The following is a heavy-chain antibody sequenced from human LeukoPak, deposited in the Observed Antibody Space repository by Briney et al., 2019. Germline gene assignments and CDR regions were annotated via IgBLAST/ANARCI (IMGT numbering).Heavy chain of an antibody. CDR2: IYHSGST. V-gene: IGHV4-38-2*02. CDR1: GYSISSGYY. J-gene: IGHJ5*02. CDR3: ARTVGIIMVRGVIWWFDP. D-gene: IGHD3-10*01. Sequence: PSETLSLTCTVSGYSISSGYYWGWIRQPPGKGLEWIGSIYHSGSTYYNPSLKSRVTISVDTSKNQFSLKLSSVTAADTAVYYCARTVGIIMVRGVIWWFDPWGQGTLVTVSS.